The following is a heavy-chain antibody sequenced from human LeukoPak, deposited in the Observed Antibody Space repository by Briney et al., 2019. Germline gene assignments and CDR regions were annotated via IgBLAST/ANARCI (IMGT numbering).Heavy chain of an antibody. J-gene: IGHJ6*02. CDR3: ARYYSSSWWYYYYYGMDV. Sequence: GASVKVSCKASGYTFTGYYMHWVRQAPGQGLEWMGWINPNSGGTNYAQKFQGRVTMTRDTSISTAYMELSSLRSEDTAVYYCARYYSSSWWYYYYYGMDVWGQGTTVTVSS. CDR2: INPNSGGT. D-gene: IGHD6-13*01. V-gene: IGHV1-2*02. CDR1: GYTFTGYY.